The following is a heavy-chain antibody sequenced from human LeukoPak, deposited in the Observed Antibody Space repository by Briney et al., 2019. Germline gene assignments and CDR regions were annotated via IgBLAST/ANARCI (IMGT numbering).Heavy chain of an antibody. Sequence: GGSLRLSCAASGFTFSSYTMSWVRQAPGKGLEWVSGVSGSGGSTHYADSVKGRFTISRDNSKSTLYLQMNSLRAEDTAVYYCAKQGATAVAAGGDFDYWGQGTLVTVSS. CDR2: VSGSGGST. D-gene: IGHD6-19*01. J-gene: IGHJ4*02. CDR3: AKQGATAVAAGGDFDY. CDR1: GFTFSSYT. V-gene: IGHV3-23*01.